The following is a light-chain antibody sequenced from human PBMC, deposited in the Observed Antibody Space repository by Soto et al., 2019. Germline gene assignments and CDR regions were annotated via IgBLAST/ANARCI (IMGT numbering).Light chain of an antibody. J-gene: IGKJ1*01. Sequence: DIVMTQSKDSLAVSLCERATINCKSSQRVLYSPNNKNYLAWYQQKPGQPPKLLIYWASTRESGVPDRFSGSGSGTDFTLTISSLQAEDVAVYYCQQYYSTPWTFGQGTKVDI. CDR1: QRVLYSPNNKNY. V-gene: IGKV4-1*01. CDR2: WAS. CDR3: QQYYSTPWT.